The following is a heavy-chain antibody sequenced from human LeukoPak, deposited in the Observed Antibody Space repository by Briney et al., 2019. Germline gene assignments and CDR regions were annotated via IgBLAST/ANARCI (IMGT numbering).Heavy chain of an antibody. J-gene: IGHJ4*02. V-gene: IGHV3-21*01. CDR2: ISNSIGYI. Sequence: PGGSVRLSCTASGFTFNRYNKNWLPQAPGKAREWVSSISNSIGYIYYADSVKGRFSASKDNDKNSLYLQMNSLRAEDTAVYCCATLPRRDIVVVPAGIPDYWGQGTLVTVSS. D-gene: IGHD2-2*02. CDR3: ATLPRRDIVVVPAGIPDY. CDR1: GFTFNRYN.